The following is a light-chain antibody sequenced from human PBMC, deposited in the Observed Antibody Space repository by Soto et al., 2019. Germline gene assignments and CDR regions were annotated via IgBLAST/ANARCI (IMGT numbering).Light chain of an antibody. V-gene: IGKV3-20*01. CDR3: QQYGSSPFT. CDR1: QTITLNY. J-gene: IGKJ3*01. CDR2: GVS. Sequence: EIVLTQSPGTLSLSPGERATLSCRASQTITLNYLAWYQQKPGQAPRLLIYGVSTRATGIPDKFSGSGSGTDVTLTISRLEPEDFAVYYCQQYGSSPFTCGPGSKVDIK.